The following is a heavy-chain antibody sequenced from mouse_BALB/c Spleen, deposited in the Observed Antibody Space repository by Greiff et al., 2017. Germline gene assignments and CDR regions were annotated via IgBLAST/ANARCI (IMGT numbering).Heavy chain of an antibody. CDR2: IDPSDSET. CDR3: ASEDDDYDGGRYFDV. Sequence: VQLQQSGPQLVRPGASVKISCKASGYSFTSYWMHWVKQRPGQGLEWIGMIDPSDSETRLNQKFKDKATLTVDKSSSTAYMQLSSPTSEDSAVYYCASEDDDYDGGRYFDVWGAGTTVTVSA. CDR1: GYSFTSYW. V-gene: IGHV1S127*01. J-gene: IGHJ1*01. D-gene: IGHD2-4*01.